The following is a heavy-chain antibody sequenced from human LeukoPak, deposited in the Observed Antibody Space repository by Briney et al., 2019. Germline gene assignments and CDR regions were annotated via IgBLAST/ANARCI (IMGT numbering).Heavy chain of an antibody. D-gene: IGHD4-23*01. V-gene: IGHV4-4*02. J-gene: IGHJ4*02. CDR1: GGSISSSNW. CDR2: IYHSGNT. Sequence: SGTLSLTCAVSGGSISSSNWWSWVRQPPGKGLEWIGEIYHSGNTNYNPSLKSRVTISVDKSKNQLSLKLSSVTAADTAVYYCARERYGGIYFDYWGQGTLVTVSS. CDR3: ARERYGGIYFDY.